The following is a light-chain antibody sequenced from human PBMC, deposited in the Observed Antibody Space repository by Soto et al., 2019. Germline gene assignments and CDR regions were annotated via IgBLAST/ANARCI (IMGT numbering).Light chain of an antibody. J-gene: IGKJ4*01. CDR1: QGIGDT. V-gene: IGKV3-15*01. CDR2: DTS. CDR3: QPYNNWPLT. Sequence: EVVIRQSPATVSVSPGEGAALSCRASQGIGDTLAWYQHKPGQTPRLLIYDTSTRATGVPTRFSGSRSGAEFTLTINSLQSEDFAVYYCQPYNNWPLTFGGGTKVDIK.